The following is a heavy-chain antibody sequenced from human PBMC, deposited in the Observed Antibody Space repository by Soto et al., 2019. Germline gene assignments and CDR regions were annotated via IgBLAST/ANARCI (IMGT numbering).Heavy chain of an antibody. CDR3: GRPQYLPDDVFDV. CDR1: GFTFTNYC. Sequence: PXESLRLSCAASGFTFTNYCMQWVRQAPGKGLVWVSRINSDGSSTSHADSVKGRFTISRDNAKNTLYLQMSSLRAEDTAVYYCGRPQYLPDDVFDVWGRGTVVTVSS. CDR2: INSDGSST. V-gene: IGHV3-74*01. D-gene: IGHD2-2*01. J-gene: IGHJ3*01.